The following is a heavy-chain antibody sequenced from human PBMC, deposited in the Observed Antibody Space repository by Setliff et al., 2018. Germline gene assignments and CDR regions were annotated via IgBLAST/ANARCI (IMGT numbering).Heavy chain of an antibody. V-gene: IGHV4-31*03. CDR2: IYYSGGT. D-gene: IGHD6-6*01. CDR3: ARARGYSSSFYYYYYMDV. Sequence: SETLSLTCTVSGGSISSGGYYWIWIRQHPGKGLEWIGYIYYSGGTYYNPSLKSRVTISVDTSKNQFSLKLSSVTAADTAVYYCARARGYSSSFYYYYYMDVWGKGTTVTISS. J-gene: IGHJ6*03. CDR1: GGSISSGGYY.